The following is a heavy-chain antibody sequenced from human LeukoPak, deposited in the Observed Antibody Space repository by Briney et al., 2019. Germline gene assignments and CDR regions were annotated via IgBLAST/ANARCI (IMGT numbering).Heavy chain of an antibody. CDR1: GFTLSAHW. Sequence: GGSLRLSCAASGFTLSAHWMSWVRQAPGKGLEWVANIKEDGSEKYYVDSVKGRFTISRDNARNSLYLQMNSLRVDDTAVYYCAGGLLEAQGWLQWLGTVYSMDVWGQGTPVTVSS. CDR2: IKEDGSEK. J-gene: IGHJ6*02. CDR3: AGGLLEAQGWLQWLGTVYSMDV. D-gene: IGHD5-24*01. V-gene: IGHV3-7*03.